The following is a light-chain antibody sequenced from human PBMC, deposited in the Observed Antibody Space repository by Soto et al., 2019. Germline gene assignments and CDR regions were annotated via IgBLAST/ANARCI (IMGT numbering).Light chain of an antibody. CDR1: QSVSSN. V-gene: IGKV3-15*01. J-gene: IGKJ1*01. CDR2: AAS. CDR3: QQYNKWPPWT. Sequence: EIVLTQSPATLSLSPGERATLSCRAGQSVSSNLAWYQQRPGQAPRLLISAASTRATGIPARFSGNGSETEFTLTIDSLQSEDYALYYCQQYNKWPPWTFGQGTKVDIK.